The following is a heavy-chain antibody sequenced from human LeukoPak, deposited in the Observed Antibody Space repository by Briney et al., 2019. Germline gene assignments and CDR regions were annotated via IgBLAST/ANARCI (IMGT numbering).Heavy chain of an antibody. J-gene: IGHJ4*02. CDR2: ISYSGST. CDR1: GGSISSGGYY. V-gene: IGHV4-31*03. D-gene: IGHD3-10*01. CDR3: ARESYDSGSYLPDY. Sequence: PSETLSLTCTVSGGSISSGGYYWSWIRQHPGKGLEWIGYISYSGSTYYNPSLKSRVTISVDTSKNQFSLKVSSVTASDTAVYYCARESYDSGSYLPDYWGQGTLVTVSS.